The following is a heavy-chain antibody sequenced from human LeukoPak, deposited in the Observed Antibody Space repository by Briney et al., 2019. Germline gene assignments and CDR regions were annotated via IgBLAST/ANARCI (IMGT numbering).Heavy chain of an antibody. Sequence: ASVKVSCKASGGTFSSYAISWVRQAPGQGLEWMGWINPNSGGTNYAQKFQGRVTMTRDTSINTAYMELNRLKSDDTALYYCARLLGSRKLRVDPWGQGTLVIVSS. J-gene: IGHJ5*02. V-gene: IGHV1-2*02. D-gene: IGHD3-16*01. CDR2: INPNSGGT. CDR1: GGTFSSYA. CDR3: ARLLGSRKLRVDP.